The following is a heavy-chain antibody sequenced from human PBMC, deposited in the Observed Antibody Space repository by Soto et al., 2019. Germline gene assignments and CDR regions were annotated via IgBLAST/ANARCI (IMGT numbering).Heavy chain of an antibody. Sequence: HPGGSLRLSCAASGFTFSSYGMHWVRQAPGKGLEWVAVISYDGSNKYYADSVKGRFTISRDNSKNTLYLQMNSLRAEDTAVYYCAKDAPSIATFDYWGQGTLVTVSS. V-gene: IGHV3-30*18. CDR2: ISYDGSNK. J-gene: IGHJ4*02. CDR1: GFTFSSYG. CDR3: AKDAPSIATFDY. D-gene: IGHD6-13*01.